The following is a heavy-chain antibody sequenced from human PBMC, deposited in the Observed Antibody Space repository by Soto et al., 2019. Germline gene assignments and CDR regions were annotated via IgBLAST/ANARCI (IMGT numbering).Heavy chain of an antibody. CDR1: RVTFSSYS. CDR3: ARAGHYYDSSGPRTVGFDY. Sequence: SVKLCSEAPRVTFSSYSISSLRHANGQGREYMGVIVPIFGAANYAQKVEGRVTITADESTSTAYMELSSLRSEDTAVYYCARAGHYYDSSGPRTVGFDYWGQGTLVTVSS. V-gene: IGHV1-69*01. CDR2: IVPIFGAA. J-gene: IGHJ4*02. D-gene: IGHD3-22*01.